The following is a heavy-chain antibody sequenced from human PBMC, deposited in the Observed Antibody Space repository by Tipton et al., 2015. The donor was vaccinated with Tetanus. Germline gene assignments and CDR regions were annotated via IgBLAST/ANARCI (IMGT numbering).Heavy chain of an antibody. D-gene: IGHD3-3*01. V-gene: IGHV4-39*01. CDR2: IYESGDT. CDR3: ARHQSGYFTPFDY. Sequence: TLSLTCTVSGDSISGGSYYWAWIRQPPGKRLEWIGSIYESGDTYYTPSLKSRVTISVDTSKNQFSLKLNSMTATDTAVYFCARHQSGYFTPFDYWGQGTLVTVSS. CDR1: GDSISGGSYY. J-gene: IGHJ4*02.